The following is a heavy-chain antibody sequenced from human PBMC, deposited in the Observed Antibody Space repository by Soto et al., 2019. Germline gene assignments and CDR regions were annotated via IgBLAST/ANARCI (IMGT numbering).Heavy chain of an antibody. CDR1: GGSVSSGSYY. V-gene: IGHV4-61*01. CDR2: IYYSGST. CDR3: ARVIVNYDILTGYTSYNWFDP. J-gene: IGHJ5*02. Sequence: SETLSLTCTVSGGSVSSGSYYWSWIRQPPGKGLEWIGYIYYSGSTNYNPSLKSRVTISVDTSKNQFSLKLSSVTAADTAVYYCARVIVNYDILTGYTSYNWFDPWGQGTLVTVSS. D-gene: IGHD3-9*01.